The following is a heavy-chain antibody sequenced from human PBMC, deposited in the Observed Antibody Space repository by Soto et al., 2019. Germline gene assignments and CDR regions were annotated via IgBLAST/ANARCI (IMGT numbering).Heavy chain of an antibody. Sequence: PSETLSLTCAVYGSSFSGYYWRWIRQPPGKGLEWIGEIYHSGSTNNNPSPKRRGTISVDTSKNQFSLKQSTVTAADTAVYYCGRCGLTIVRGVIITHYYYGMDVWGQGTTVTVSS. CDR1: GSSFSGYY. J-gene: IGHJ6*02. CDR3: GRCGLTIVRGVIITHYYYGMDV. D-gene: IGHD3-10*01. V-gene: IGHV4-34*04. CDR2: IYHSGST.